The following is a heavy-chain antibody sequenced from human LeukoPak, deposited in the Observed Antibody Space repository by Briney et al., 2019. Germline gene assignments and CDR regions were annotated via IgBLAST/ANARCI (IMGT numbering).Heavy chain of an antibody. D-gene: IGHD5-12*01. CDR1: GGSISSYY. CDR2: IYYSGST. CDR3: ATHTDIVATLRFDY. V-gene: IGHV4-59*01. Sequence: SETLSLTCTVSGGSISSYYWSWIRQPPGKGLEWIGYIYYSGSTNYNPSLKSRVTISVDTSKNQFSLKLSSVTAADTAVYYCATHTDIVATLRFDYWGQGTLVTVSS. J-gene: IGHJ4*02.